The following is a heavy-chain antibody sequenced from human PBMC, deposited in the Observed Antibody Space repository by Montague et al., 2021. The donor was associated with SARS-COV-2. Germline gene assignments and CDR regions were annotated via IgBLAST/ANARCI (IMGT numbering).Heavy chain of an antibody. V-gene: IGHV4-39*01. Sequence: SETLSLTCTVSGGSISSSSNYWGWIRQPPGRGLEWIGSIYYNGSTYYNSSLKSRVTISVDTSKNQFSLKLNSVTAADTAVYYCARLVWFGELSSENWFDPWGQGTLVTVSS. D-gene: IGHD3-10*01. CDR2: IYYNGST. CDR3: ARLVWFGELSSENWFDP. CDR1: GGSISSSSNY. J-gene: IGHJ5*02.